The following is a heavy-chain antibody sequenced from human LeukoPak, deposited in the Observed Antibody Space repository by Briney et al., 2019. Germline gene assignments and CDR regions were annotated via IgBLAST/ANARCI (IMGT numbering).Heavy chain of an antibody. J-gene: IGHJ4*02. V-gene: IGHV3-23*01. Sequence: PGGSLRLSCLASGFTFSSYAMSWVRQAPGKGLEWVSHIGNAGRTDYADSVKGRFTISRDNSKNTLYLQMNNLRAEDTAVYCCAKDIPSNYVRYFDCWGQGTLVTVSS. CDR3: AKDIPSNYVRYFDC. CDR1: GFTFSSYA. CDR2: IGNAGRT. D-gene: IGHD4-11*01.